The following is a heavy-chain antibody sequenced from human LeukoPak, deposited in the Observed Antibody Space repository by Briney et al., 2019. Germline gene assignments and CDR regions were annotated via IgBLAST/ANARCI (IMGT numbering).Heavy chain of an antibody. V-gene: IGHV3-21*01. J-gene: IGHJ5*02. CDR3: ARENRAYIVGATNFDP. Sequence: PGGSLRLSCAASGFTFSSYSMNWVRQAPGKGLEWVSSISSSSSYIYYADSVKGRFTISRDNAKNSLYLQMNSLRAEDTAVYYCARENRAYIVGATNFDPWGQGTLVTVSS. CDR2: ISSSSSYI. CDR1: GFTFSSYS. D-gene: IGHD1-26*01.